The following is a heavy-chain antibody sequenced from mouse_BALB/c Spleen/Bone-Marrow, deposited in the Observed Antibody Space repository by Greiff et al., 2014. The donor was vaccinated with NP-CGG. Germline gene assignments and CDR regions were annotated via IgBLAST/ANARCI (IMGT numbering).Heavy chain of an antibody. J-gene: IGHJ1*01. CDR1: GFNIKDTY. CDR3: ASYRYAWYFDV. CDR2: IDPANGNT. Sequence: EVQLVESGAELVKPGASVKLSCTASGFNIKDTYMHWVKQRPEQGLEWIGRIDPANGNTKCDPKFQGKATITADTSSNTAYLQLSSRTSEDTAVYYCASYRYAWYFDVWGAGTTVTVSS. V-gene: IGHV14-3*02. D-gene: IGHD2-14*01.